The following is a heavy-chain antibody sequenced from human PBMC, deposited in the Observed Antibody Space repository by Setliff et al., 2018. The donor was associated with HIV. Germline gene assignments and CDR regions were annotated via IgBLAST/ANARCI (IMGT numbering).Heavy chain of an antibody. Sequence: GGSLRLSCAASGFTFSSYAMSWVRQAPGKGLEWVSAISGSGGSTYYADSVEGRFTISRDNSKNTLDLQMSSLEAEDTAVYYCVREERAADSGSYYSSRWFDRWGQGTLVTVSS. V-gene: IGHV3-23*01. D-gene: IGHD1-26*01. CDR2: ISGSGGST. J-gene: IGHJ5*02. CDR3: VREERAADSGSYYSSRWFDR. CDR1: GFTFSSYA.